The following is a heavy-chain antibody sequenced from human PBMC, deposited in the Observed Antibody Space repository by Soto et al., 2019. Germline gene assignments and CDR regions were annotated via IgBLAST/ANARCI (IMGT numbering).Heavy chain of an antibody. J-gene: IGHJ4*02. CDR3: ARDLGGSGSYYTDY. V-gene: IGHV1-18*01. CDR1: GYTFTNYG. D-gene: IGHD3-10*01. CDR2: ISHWGKT. Sequence: APVKVSCKASGYTFTNYGITWVRQAPGQGLEWMGWISHWGKTDYAQKFQGRVTMTTDSSASTAFMELRSLRSDDTAMYFCARDLGGSGSYYTDYWGQGTLVTVSS.